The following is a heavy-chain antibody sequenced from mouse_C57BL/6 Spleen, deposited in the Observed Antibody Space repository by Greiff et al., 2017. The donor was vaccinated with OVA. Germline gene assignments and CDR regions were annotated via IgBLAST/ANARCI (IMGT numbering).Heavy chain of an antibody. Sequence: QVHVKQSGAELVRPGASVKLSCKASGYTFTDYYINWVKQRPGQGLEWIARIYPGSGNTYYNEKFKGKATLTAEKSSSTAYMQLSSLTSEDSAVYFCAREGFITTVVAPLFDYWGQGTTLTVSS. J-gene: IGHJ2*01. CDR2: IYPGSGNT. CDR1: GYTFTDYY. V-gene: IGHV1-76*01. D-gene: IGHD1-1*01. CDR3: AREGFITTVVAPLFDY.